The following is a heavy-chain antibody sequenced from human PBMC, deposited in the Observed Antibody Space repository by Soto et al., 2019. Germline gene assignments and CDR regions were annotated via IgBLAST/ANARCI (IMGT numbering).Heavy chain of an antibody. J-gene: IGHJ4*02. V-gene: IGHV5-10-1*03. CDR1: GYIFTSYW. CDR2: IDPSDSYT. Sequence: EVQLVQSGAEVKKPGESLMISCKGSGYIFTSYWISWVRQMPGKGLEWMGRIDPSDSYTNYSPSFQGHVTISADKPISTAYLQWSSLKASDTAMYYCARVFIYSSSWYFDYWGQGTLVTVSS. D-gene: IGHD6-13*01. CDR3: ARVFIYSSSWYFDY.